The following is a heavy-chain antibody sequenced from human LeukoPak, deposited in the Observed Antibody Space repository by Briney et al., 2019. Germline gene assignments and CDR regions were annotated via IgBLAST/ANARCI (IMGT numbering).Heavy chain of an antibody. CDR1: GYRFTSYW. D-gene: IGHD3-22*01. CDR2: INPGDSDT. J-gene: IGHJ6*02. CDR3: GRYSSGYPPYYYGMDV. Sequence: GESLKISCKGSGYRFTSYWIGWVRQMPGKGLEWMGIINPGDSDTRHSPSFQGQVTISADKSISTAYLQWSSLKASDTAVYYCGRYSSGYPPYYYGMDVWGQGTTVTVSS. V-gene: IGHV5-51*01.